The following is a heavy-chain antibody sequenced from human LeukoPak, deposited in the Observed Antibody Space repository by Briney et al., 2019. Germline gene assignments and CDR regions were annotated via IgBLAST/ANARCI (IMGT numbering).Heavy chain of an antibody. CDR3: ARGIHYFHY. CDR1: GGSISSYY. J-gene: IGHJ4*02. D-gene: IGHD5-18*01. Sequence: SETLSLTCTVSGGSISSYYWTWIRQPPGKGLEWIGYIYYSGSTNYNPSLESRVTISVDTSKNQFSLKVNSVTAADTAAYYCARGIHYFHYWGQGTLVTVSS. CDR2: IYYSGST. V-gene: IGHV4-59*01.